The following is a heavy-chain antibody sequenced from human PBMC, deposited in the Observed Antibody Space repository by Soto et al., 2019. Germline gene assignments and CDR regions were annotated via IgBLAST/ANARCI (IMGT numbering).Heavy chain of an antibody. J-gene: IGHJ5*02. Sequence: PGPSLKISCTGFGYTFTTFWISWVRQLPGKGLEWMGRIDPRDSYVNYSPSFQGHVTISLDKSISTAYLQWGSLKASDTAMYYCARLFCSTTTCDSWFDPWGQGTLVTV. CDR3: ARLFCSTTTCDSWFDP. V-gene: IGHV5-10-1*01. D-gene: IGHD2-2*01. CDR1: GYTFTTFW. CDR2: IDPRDSYV.